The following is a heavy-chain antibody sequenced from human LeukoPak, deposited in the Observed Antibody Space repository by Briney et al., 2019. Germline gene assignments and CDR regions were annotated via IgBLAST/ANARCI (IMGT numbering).Heavy chain of an antibody. CDR2: ITGRGENT. V-gene: IGHV3-23*01. CDR1: GFTFSNAW. CDR3: ARDRRLASFDY. J-gene: IGHJ4*02. D-gene: IGHD6-25*01. Sequence: GGSLRLSCAASGFTFSNAWMSWVRQAPGKGLEWVSGITGRGENTYYADSVKGRFTISRDNSKNTLYLQMNSLRAEDAAIYYCARDRRLASFDYGGQGTLVTVSS.